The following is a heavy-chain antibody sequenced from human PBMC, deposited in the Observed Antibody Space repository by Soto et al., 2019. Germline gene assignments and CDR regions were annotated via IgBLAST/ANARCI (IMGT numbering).Heavy chain of an antibody. CDR3: ARGRYCLTGRCFPNWFDS. Sequence: SETLSLTCSVSGDSISNLDYFWAWIRQPPGQALEYIGYIYKSATTYYNPSFERRVAISVDTSKSQFSLNVTSVTAADTAVYFCARGRYCLTGRCFPNWFDSWGQGALVTVSS. CDR1: GDSISNLDYF. V-gene: IGHV4-30-4*01. J-gene: IGHJ5*01. CDR2: IYKSATT. D-gene: IGHD7-27*01.